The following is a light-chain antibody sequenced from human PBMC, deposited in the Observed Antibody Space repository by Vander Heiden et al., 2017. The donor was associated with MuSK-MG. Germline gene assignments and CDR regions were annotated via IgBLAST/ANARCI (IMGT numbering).Light chain of an antibody. CDR2: DAS. J-gene: IGKJ1*01. Sequence: DIQMTQSPSTLSASVGDRVTITCRASQSISSWLAWYQQKPGKAPKLLIYDASSLESGVPSRSSGSGSGTEFTLTISSLQPDDFATYYCQQDNSYLWTFGQGTKVEIK. V-gene: IGKV1-5*01. CDR3: QQDNSYLWT. CDR1: QSISSW.